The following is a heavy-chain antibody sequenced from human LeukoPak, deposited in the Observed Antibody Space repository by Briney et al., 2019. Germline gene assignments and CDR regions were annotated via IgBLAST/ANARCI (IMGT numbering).Heavy chain of an antibody. CDR1: GGSISSGSYY. CDR2: IYTSGST. Sequence: SETLALTCTVSGGSISSGSYYWSWIRQPAGKGLEWIGRIYTSGSTNYNPSLKSRVTISVDTSKNQFSLKLSSVTAADTAVYYCARAPADISWLPDYWGQGTLVTVSS. CDR3: ARAPADISWLPDY. J-gene: IGHJ4*02. V-gene: IGHV4-61*02. D-gene: IGHD2-2*01.